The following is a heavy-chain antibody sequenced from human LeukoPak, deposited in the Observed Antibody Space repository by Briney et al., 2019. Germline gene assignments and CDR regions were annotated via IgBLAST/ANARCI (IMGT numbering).Heavy chain of an antibody. J-gene: IGHJ4*02. CDR2: INHSGST. CDR3: ARAPVATPSEFDY. D-gene: IGHD5-12*01. Sequence: PSETLSLTCAVYGGSFSGYYWSWIRQPPGKGLEWIGEINHSGSTNYNPSLKCRVTISVDTSKNQFSLKLSSVTAADTAVYYCARAPVATPSEFDYWGQGTLVTVSS. CDR1: GGSFSGYY. V-gene: IGHV4-34*01.